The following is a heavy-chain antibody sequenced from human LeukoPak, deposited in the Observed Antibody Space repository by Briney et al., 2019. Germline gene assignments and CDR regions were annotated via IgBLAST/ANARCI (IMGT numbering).Heavy chain of an antibody. Sequence: PSETLSLTCTVFGGSISSGGYFWSWIRQHPGKGLKWIGYIYYSGSTYYNPSLKSRVTISVDTSKNQFSLKLSSVTAADTAVYYCARGWFGESPYFDYWGQGTLVTVSS. V-gene: IGHV4-31*03. CDR3: ARGWFGESPYFDY. CDR2: IYYSGST. CDR1: GGSISSGGYF. D-gene: IGHD3-10*01. J-gene: IGHJ4*02.